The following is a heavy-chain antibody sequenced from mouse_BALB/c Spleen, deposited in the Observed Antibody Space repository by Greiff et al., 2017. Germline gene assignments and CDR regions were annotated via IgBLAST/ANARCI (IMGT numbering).Heavy chain of an antibody. CDR2: IDPANGNT. D-gene: IGHD1-1*01. CDR3: ARDYGSPYYYAMDY. J-gene: IGHJ4*01. CDR1: GFNIKDTY. V-gene: IGHV14-3*02. Sequence: EVQLVESGAELVKPGASVKLSCTASGFNIKDTYMHWVKQRPEQGLEWIGRIDPANGNTKYDPKFQGKATITADTSSNTAYLQLSSLTSEDTAVYYCARDYGSPYYYAMDYWGQGTSVTVSS.